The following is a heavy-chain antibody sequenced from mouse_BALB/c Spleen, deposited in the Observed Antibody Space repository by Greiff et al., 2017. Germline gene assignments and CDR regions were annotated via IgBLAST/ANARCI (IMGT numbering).Heavy chain of an antibody. CDR3: ARDGAMDY. V-gene: IGHV5-15*02. CDR1: GFTFSDYG. Sequence: EVQLQESGGGLVQPGGSRKLSCAASGFTFSDYGMAWVRQAPGKGPEWVAFISNLAYSIYYADTVTGRFTISRENAKNTLYLEMSSLRSEDTAMYYCARDGAMDYWGQGTSVTVSS. J-gene: IGHJ4*01. CDR2: ISNLAYSI.